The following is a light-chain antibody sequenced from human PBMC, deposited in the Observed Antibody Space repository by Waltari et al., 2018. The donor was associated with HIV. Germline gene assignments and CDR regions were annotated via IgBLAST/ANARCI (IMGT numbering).Light chain of an antibody. CDR3: QASDTWTV. Sequence: SYELTQPTSVSVSPGQTASITCSGDKLGDKYVSWYQQRPGQSPVLLIYQDTKRPSGIPERFSGSNSWNTATLTISGAQAMDESDYYCQASDTWTVFGGGTKLTVL. J-gene: IGLJ2*01. CDR1: KLGDKY. CDR2: QDT. V-gene: IGLV3-1*01.